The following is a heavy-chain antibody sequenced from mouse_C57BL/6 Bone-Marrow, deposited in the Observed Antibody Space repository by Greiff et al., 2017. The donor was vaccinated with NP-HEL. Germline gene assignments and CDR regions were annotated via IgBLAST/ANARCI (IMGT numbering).Heavy chain of an antibody. J-gene: IGHJ4*01. D-gene: IGHD2-4*01. CDR2: ISSGGSYT. Sequence: EVNVVESGGDLVKPGGSLKLSCAASGFTFSSYGMSWVRQTPDKRLEWVATISSGGSYTYYPDSVKGRFTISRDNAKNTLYLQMSSLKSEDTAMYYCASPYDYLYAMDYWGQGTSVTVSS. V-gene: IGHV5-6*01. CDR1: GFTFSSYG. CDR3: ASPYDYLYAMDY.